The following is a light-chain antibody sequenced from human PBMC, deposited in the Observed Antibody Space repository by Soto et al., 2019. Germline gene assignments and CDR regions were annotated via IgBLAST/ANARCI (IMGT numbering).Light chain of an antibody. CDR1: QSVTSSY. CDR3: QQYGSSPNT. V-gene: IGKV3-20*01. CDR2: GAS. Sequence: EIVLTQSPGTLSLSPGERATLSCRASQSVTSSYLAWYQQKPGQAPRLLIYGASSRATGIPDRFSGSGSGTDLTLTISRLEPEDFAVYYCQQYGSSPNTFGQGTTVEIK. J-gene: IGKJ1*01.